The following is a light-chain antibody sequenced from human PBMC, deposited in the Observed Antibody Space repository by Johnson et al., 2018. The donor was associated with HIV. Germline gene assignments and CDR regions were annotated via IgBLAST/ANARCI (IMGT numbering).Light chain of an antibody. CDR2: DNN. CDR1: SSNIGNNY. Sequence: QSVLTQPPSVSAAPGQKVTISCSGSSSNIGNNYVSWYQQLPGKAPKLLIYDNNKRPSGIPDRFSGSKSGTSATLGITGLQTGDEADYYFVTWDTSLCAYVFGTAPKVTVL. V-gene: IGLV1-51*01. J-gene: IGLJ1*01. CDR3: VTWDTSLCAYV.